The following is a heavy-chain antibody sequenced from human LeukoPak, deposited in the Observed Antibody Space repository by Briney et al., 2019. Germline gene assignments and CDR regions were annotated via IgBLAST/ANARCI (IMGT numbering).Heavy chain of an antibody. CDR2: ISSSSSYI. J-gene: IGHJ4*02. V-gene: IGHV3-21*01. CDR3: ARDTAMVWGAFDY. CDR1: GFTLSSYS. Sequence: KPGGSLRLSCASSGFTLSSYSMNWGRQAPGKGLEWVSSISSSSSYIYYADSVKGRFTISRDNAKNSLYLQMNSLRAEDTAVYYCARDTAMVWGAFDYWGQGPLVTVSS. D-gene: IGHD5-18*01.